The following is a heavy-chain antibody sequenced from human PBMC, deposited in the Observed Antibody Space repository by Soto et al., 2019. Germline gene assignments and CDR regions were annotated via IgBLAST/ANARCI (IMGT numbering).Heavy chain of an antibody. CDR3: ASAPHFDWLLYPVET. V-gene: IGHV4-31*03. CDR2: IYYSGST. CDR1: GGSISSGGYY. Sequence: QVQLQESGPGLVKPSQTLSLTCTVSGGSISSGGYYWSWIRQHPGKGLEWIGYIYYSGSTYYNPSLKSRVTISVDTSKNQFSLKRSSVTAADTAVYYCASAPHFDWLLYPVETWGQGTLVTVSS. D-gene: IGHD3-9*01. J-gene: IGHJ5*02.